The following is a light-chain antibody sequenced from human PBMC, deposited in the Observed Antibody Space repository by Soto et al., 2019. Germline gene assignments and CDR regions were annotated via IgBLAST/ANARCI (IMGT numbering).Light chain of an antibody. CDR1: QSVTSNY. CDR2: GAS. Sequence: EILLTQSPGTLLSLSPGERATLSCRASQSVTSNYLAWYQQKPGQAPRLLIHGASNRAPGIPDRFSGSGSGTDFTLTINRLEPEDFAVYFCHQYGYGRDTFGQGTRLEI. V-gene: IGKV3-20*01. J-gene: IGKJ2*01. CDR3: HQYGYGRDT.